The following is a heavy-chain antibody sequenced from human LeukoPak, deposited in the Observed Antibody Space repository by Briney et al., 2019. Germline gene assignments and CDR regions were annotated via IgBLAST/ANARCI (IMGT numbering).Heavy chain of an antibody. CDR1: GGSISSGDYY. CDR3: ARDRYYYDSSGYHYYYGMDV. Sequence: SETLSLTCTVSGGSISSGDYYWSWIRQPPGKGLEWIGYIYYSGSTYYNPSLKSRVTISVDTSKNQFSLKLSFVTAADTAVYYCARDRYYYDSSGYHYYYGMDVWGQGTTVTVSS. D-gene: IGHD3-22*01. J-gene: IGHJ6*02. CDR2: IYYSGST. V-gene: IGHV4-30-4*01.